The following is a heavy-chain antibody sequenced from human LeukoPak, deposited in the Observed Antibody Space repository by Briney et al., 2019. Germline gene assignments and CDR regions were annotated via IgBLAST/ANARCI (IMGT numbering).Heavy chain of an antibody. D-gene: IGHD4-23*01. CDR1: GYRFTSYW. Sequence: GESLKISCKGSGYRFTSYWIGWVRQMPGKGLEWMGIIYPGDSDTRYSPAFQGQVTISAVKSLSTSYLQWDSLKASDSAMYYCARFGGATFAQAFFDFWGQGTLVTVSS. CDR3: ARFGGATFAQAFFDF. CDR2: IYPGDSDT. J-gene: IGHJ4*02. V-gene: IGHV5-51*01.